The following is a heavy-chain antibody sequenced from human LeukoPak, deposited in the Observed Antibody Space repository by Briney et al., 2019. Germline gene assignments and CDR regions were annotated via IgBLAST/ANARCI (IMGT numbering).Heavy chain of an antibody. Sequence: SETLSLTCTVSGGSISSGGYYWSWIRQHPGKGLEWIGYIYYSGSTYYNPSLKSRVTISVDTSKNQFSLKLSSVTAADTAVYYCARGITMVRGVIITPYFDYWGQGTLVTVSS. CDR2: IYYSGST. J-gene: IGHJ4*02. CDR1: GGSISSGGYY. V-gene: IGHV4-30-4*08. CDR3: ARGITMVRGVIITPYFDY. D-gene: IGHD3-10*01.